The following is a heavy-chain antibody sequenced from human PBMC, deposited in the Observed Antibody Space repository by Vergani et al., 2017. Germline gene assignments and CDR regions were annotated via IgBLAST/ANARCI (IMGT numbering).Heavy chain of an antibody. CDR1: GGTFSSYT. CDR2: IIPILGIA. J-gene: IGHJ5*02. Sequence: QVQLVQSGAEVKKPGSSVKVSCKASGGTFSSYTISWVRQAPGQGLEWMGRIIPILGIANYAQKFQGRVTITADKSTSTAYMELSSLRSENTAVYYCAREEGGVVVPAARALDPWGQGTLVTVSS. D-gene: IGHD2-2*01. CDR3: AREEGGVVVPAARALDP. V-gene: IGHV1-69*08.